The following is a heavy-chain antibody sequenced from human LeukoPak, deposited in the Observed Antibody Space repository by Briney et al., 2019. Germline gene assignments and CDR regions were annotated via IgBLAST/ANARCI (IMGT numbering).Heavy chain of an antibody. CDR3: ARDEGGSYPGGLFDY. Sequence: PGGSLSLSCAASGFTFSTYGMNWVRQAPGTGLEWVSSISSSSTYIYYADSVKGRFTISRDNAKNSLYLQMNSLRAEDTSMYYCARDEGGSYPGGLFDYWGQGALVTVSS. J-gene: IGHJ4*02. CDR1: GFTFSTYG. CDR2: ISSSSTYI. V-gene: IGHV3-21*01. D-gene: IGHD1-26*01.